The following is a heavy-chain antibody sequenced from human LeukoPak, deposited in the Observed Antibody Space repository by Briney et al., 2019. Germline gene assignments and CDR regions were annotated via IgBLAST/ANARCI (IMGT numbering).Heavy chain of an antibody. D-gene: IGHD2/OR15-2a*01. J-gene: IGHJ6*03. CDR1: GGSFSAYY. CDR2: INTRGST. CDR3: ARTTLIPPNVGSYYYYYYMDV. Sequence: SETLSLTCAVYGGSFSAYYWSWIRQPAGKGLEWIGRINTRGSTNYNPSLKSRVTISVDMFKNQFSLKLSSVTAADTALYYCARTTLIPPNVGSYYYYYYMDVWGKGTTVTISS. V-gene: IGHV4-59*10.